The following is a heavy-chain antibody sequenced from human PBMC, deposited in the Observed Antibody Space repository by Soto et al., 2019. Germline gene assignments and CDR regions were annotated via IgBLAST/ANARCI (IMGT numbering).Heavy chain of an antibody. CDR3: ARDDNDSGDGYFQP. Sequence: QVQLVQSGAEVKKPGASVKVSCKASGYTFTSYDINWVRQATGQGLEWMGWMNPNSGNTGYAQKCKGRVTMTRNTSISTAYMGLSSLRSEYTAVYYCARDDNDSGDGYFQPWGQGILVTVSS. CDR2: MNPNSGNT. J-gene: IGHJ1*01. D-gene: IGHD4-17*01. CDR1: GYTFTSYD. V-gene: IGHV1-8*01.